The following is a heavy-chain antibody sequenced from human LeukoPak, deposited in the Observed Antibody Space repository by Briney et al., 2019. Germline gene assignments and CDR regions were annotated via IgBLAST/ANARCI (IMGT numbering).Heavy chain of an antibody. CDR1: GFTFSRYN. V-gene: IGHV3-21*01. CDR2: ITSSSIYK. D-gene: IGHD3-10*01. CDR3: ARDGVLLWFGEIGLSYRYYYYMDV. J-gene: IGHJ6*03. Sequence: KAGGSLRLSCATSGFTFSRYNMNWVRQAPGKGLEWVSSITSSSIYKYYADSMKGRFTISRDNAKNSLYLQMDSLRAEDTAVYYCARDGVLLWFGEIGLSYRYYYYMDVWGKGTTVTISS.